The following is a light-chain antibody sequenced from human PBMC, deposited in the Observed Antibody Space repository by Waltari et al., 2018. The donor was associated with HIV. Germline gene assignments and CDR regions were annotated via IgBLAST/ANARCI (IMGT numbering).Light chain of an antibody. CDR2: AAS. CDR1: HNISTY. Sequence: IQLTQTLSSLIASVGDRVPIACRASHNISTYLNWYQQKPGKAPKLLISAASSLQSGVPSRFSGSASGTDFTLTINSLQPEDYATYYCQQSYSSPLTFGPGTKVDIK. V-gene: IGKV1-39*01. CDR3: QQSYSSPLT. J-gene: IGKJ3*01.